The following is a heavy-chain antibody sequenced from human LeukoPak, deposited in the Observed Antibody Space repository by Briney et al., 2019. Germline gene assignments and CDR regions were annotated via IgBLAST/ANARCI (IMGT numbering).Heavy chain of an antibody. V-gene: IGHV3-48*03. J-gene: IGHJ4*02. CDR3: ATGSSY. D-gene: IGHD3-10*01. CDR2: ISAGLTAT. Sequence: PGRSLRLSCVASGFTFHTHEMNWVRQAPGKGLEWISHISAGLTATYYADSVQGRFTISRDNANNLVFLQMNNLGVDDTAVYYCATGSSYWGQGTLVTVSS. CDR1: GFTFHTHE.